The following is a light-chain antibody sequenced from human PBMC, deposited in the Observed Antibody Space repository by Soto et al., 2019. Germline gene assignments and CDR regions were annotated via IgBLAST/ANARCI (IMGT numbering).Light chain of an antibody. J-gene: IGKJ2*01. CDR1: QRITNNF. V-gene: IGKV3-20*01. CDR2: GAS. CDR3: QQYGRSPFT. Sequence: EIVLTQSRVTLSLSPGDRATLSCRASQRITNNFVAWFQQKPGLAPRLLIYGASTRASGIPDRFSGSGSGTDFALTISRLEPEDFAVYYCQQYGRSPFTFGQGTKLQIK.